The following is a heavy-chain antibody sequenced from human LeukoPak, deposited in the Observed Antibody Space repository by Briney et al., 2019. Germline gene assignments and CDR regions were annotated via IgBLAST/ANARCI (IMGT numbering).Heavy chain of an antibody. D-gene: IGHD2-15*01. CDR2: IYYTGST. Sequence: SETLSLTCSVSGGSISSLYWSWIRQPPGKGLEWIGYIYYTGSTNYNPSLKSRVTMFVDMSKNQFSLRLSSVTAADTAVYYCARGGTATYYNGDVWGQGTTVTVSS. CDR3: ARGGTATYYNGDV. V-gene: IGHV4-59*01. J-gene: IGHJ6*02. CDR1: GGSISSLY.